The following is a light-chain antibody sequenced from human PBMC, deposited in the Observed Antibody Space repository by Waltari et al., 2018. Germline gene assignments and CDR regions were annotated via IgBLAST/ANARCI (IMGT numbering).Light chain of an antibody. V-gene: IGLV3-25*03. CDR2: KVK. CDR3: QSEDSRGTSV. CDR1: ALRHLD. J-gene: IGLJ2*01. Sequence: SFDLTQPPSVSVSPGQTARITCSGPALRHLDTFWYQQKPAQAPVLLMNKVKESPSGIPERFSGSKSGTTVTLSITGVQPEDEADYYCQSEDSRGTSVFGGGTKLTV.